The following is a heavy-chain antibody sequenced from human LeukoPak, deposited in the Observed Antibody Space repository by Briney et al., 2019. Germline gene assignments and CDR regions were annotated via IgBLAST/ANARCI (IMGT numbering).Heavy chain of an antibody. CDR2: IKKDGSEK. Sequence: GGSLRLSCAASGFTFSSYSMNWVRQALGSGLEWVANIKKDGSEKNYVDSVKGRFTISRDNAKNLVYLQMTSLRVEDTATYYCAREGSGYDYWGQGTLVVVSS. CDR3: AREGSGYDY. J-gene: IGHJ4*02. D-gene: IGHD2-15*01. CDR1: GFTFSSYS. V-gene: IGHV3-7*01.